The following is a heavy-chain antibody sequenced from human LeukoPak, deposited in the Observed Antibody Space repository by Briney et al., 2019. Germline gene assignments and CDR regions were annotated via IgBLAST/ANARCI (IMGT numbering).Heavy chain of an antibody. V-gene: IGHV3-66*02. CDR2: IYSGGST. D-gene: IGHD3-3*01. CDR3: APRITILQRHLDY. Sequence: GGSLRHSCAASGFTVSSNYMSWVRQAPRKGLEWVSVIYSGGSTYYADSVKGRSTISRDNSKNTPYLQMNSLRAEDTAVYYCAPRITILQRHLDYWGQGTLVTVSS. J-gene: IGHJ4*02. CDR1: GFTVSSNY.